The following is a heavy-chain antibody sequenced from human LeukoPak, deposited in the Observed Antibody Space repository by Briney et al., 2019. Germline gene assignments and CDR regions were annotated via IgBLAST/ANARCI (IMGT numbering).Heavy chain of an antibody. D-gene: IGHD6-13*01. CDR3: ARRRSSSWYGDRYFDY. CDR1: GGSFSGYY. Sequence: PSEILSLTCAVYGGSFSGYYWSWIRQPPGKGLEWIGEINHSGSTNYNPSLKSRVTISVDTSKNQFSLKLSSVTAADTAVYYCARRRSSSWYGDRYFDYWGQGTLVTVSS. J-gene: IGHJ4*02. CDR2: INHSGST. V-gene: IGHV4-34*01.